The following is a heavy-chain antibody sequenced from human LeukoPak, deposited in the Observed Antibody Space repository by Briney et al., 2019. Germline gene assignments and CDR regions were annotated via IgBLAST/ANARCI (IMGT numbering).Heavy chain of an antibody. V-gene: IGHV3-23*01. CDR2: ISDIGVST. D-gene: IGHD3-10*01. CDR1: GFTFSNYA. Sequence: PGGSLRLSCAASGFTFSNYAMSWVRQTPGKGLEWVSVISDIGVSTYYADSVRGRFTVSRDNSKNTLYLQMNSLRAEDTAVYYCAKYTSGTSYRGLDQWGQGTLVTVSS. J-gene: IGHJ4*02. CDR3: AKYTSGTSYRGLDQ.